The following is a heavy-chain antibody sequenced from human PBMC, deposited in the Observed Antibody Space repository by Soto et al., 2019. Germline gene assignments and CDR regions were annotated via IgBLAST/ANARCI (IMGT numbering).Heavy chain of an antibody. CDR3: AQDVTGITGTVIDL. CDR2: ISGNSVIM. J-gene: IGHJ5*02. Sequence: RRLSCAASGFTLREYAMHWARQAPGKGLEGVSGISGNSVIMGDVDSVKCRFTISRPNAKSSLYLYMNSLRVEDTALYSRAQDVTGITGTVIDLCGKGIRVTVSS. D-gene: IGHD1-7*01. CDR1: GFTLREYA. V-gene: IGHV3-9*01.